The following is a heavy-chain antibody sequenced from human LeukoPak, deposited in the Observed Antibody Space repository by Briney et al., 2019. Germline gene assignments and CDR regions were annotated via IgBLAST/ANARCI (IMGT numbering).Heavy chain of an antibody. Sequence: SETLSLTCTVSGYSISSGYYWGWIRQPPGKGLEWIGSIYHSGSTYYNPSLKSRVTISVDTSKNQFSLKLSSVTAADTAVYYCAREGRLSPIRWLPDYWGQGTLVTVSS. V-gene: IGHV4-38-2*02. J-gene: IGHJ4*02. D-gene: IGHD5-12*01. CDR1: GYSISSGYY. CDR2: IYHSGST. CDR3: AREGRLSPIRWLPDY.